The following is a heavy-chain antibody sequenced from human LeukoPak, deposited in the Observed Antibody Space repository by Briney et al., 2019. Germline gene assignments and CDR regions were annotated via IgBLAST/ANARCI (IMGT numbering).Heavy chain of an antibody. Sequence: PGGSLRLSCAASGFTLSSYWMSWVRQAPGEGLEWISYISSSGNTVKYADSVKGRFTISRDNAKNSLYLQMNSLRVEDTALYYCARLAAGANYFDYWGQGTLVTVSS. J-gene: IGHJ4*02. CDR2: ISSSGNTV. D-gene: IGHD4/OR15-4a*01. CDR1: GFTLSSYW. V-gene: IGHV3-48*04. CDR3: ARLAAGANYFDY.